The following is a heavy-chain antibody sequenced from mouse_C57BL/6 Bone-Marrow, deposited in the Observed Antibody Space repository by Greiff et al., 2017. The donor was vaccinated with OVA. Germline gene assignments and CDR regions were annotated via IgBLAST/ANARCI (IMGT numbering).Heavy chain of an antibody. CDR1: GYTFTDYE. J-gene: IGHJ4*01. D-gene: IGHD2-5*01. V-gene: IGHV1-15*01. CDR3: TRGYSNYYAMDY. Sequence: QVQLQQSGAELVRPGASVTLSCQASGYTFTDYEMPWVKQTPVHGLEWIGAIDPETGGTAYNQKFKGKAILTADKSSSTAYMVLRSLTSEDSAVYYCTRGYSNYYAMDYWGQGTSVTVSA. CDR2: IDPETGGT.